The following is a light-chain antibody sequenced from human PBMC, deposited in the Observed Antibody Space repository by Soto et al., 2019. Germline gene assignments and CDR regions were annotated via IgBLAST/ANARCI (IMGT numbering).Light chain of an antibody. CDR2: DVS. CDR1: GSDVGAYNY. CDR3: SSYTTRSHVV. Sequence: QSALTQPASVSGSPGQSITISCTGTGSDVGAYNYVSWYQQHAGKAPKLMMYDVSNRPSGVSNRFSGSKSGNTALLTIYGAPDEDEDDYYCSSYTTRSHVVFGGGTKVTVL. J-gene: IGLJ2*01. V-gene: IGLV2-14*01.